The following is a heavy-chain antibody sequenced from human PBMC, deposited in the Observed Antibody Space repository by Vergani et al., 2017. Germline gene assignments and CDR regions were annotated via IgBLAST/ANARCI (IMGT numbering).Heavy chain of an antibody. D-gene: IGHD6-19*01. Sequence: VQLLESGGALVQPGGSLRLSCGASGFTFSNYGMHWVRQAPGKGLEWVTFIRYDGSNTYYADSVKGRFTISRDNSKNTLFLQMNSLRPEDTAVYYCARDTVTGSRYFDYWGQGTLVTVSS. CDR3: ARDTVTGSRYFDY. J-gene: IGHJ4*02. CDR2: IRYDGSNT. V-gene: IGHV3-30*02. CDR1: GFTFSNYG.